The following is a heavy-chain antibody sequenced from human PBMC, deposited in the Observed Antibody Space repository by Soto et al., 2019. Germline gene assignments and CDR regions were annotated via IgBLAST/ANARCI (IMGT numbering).Heavy chain of an antibody. Sequence: QLQLQESGPGLVKPSETLSLTCTVSSGSISSSSYYWGWIRQPPGKGLEWIGSIYYSGSTYYNPSLKCRVTLSIDTSKINSFLKLSPMTAALTAVYFCARHVRVATIFCRKQSNWFDPWGQGTLVTVSS. V-gene: IGHV4-39*01. CDR2: IYYSGST. CDR1: SGSISSSSYY. J-gene: IGHJ5*02. CDR3: ARHVRVATIFCRKQSNWFDP. D-gene: IGHD5-12*01.